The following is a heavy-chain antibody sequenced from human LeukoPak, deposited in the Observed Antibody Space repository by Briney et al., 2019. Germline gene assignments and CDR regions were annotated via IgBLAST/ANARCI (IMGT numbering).Heavy chain of an antibody. CDR2: INTNTGNP. CDR3: ARPNYYDSSGYENDAFDI. D-gene: IGHD3-22*01. J-gene: IGHJ3*02. V-gene: IGHV7-4-1*02. CDR1: GYTFTSYA. Sequence: ASVKVSCKASGYTFTSYAMSWVRQAPGQGPEWMGWINTNTGNPTCAQGFTGRFVFSLDTSVSTAYLQISSLKADDTAVYYCARPNYYDSSGYENDAFDIWGQGTMVTVSS.